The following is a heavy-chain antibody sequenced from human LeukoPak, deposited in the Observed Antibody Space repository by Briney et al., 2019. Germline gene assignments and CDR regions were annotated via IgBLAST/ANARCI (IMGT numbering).Heavy chain of an antibody. D-gene: IGHD6-6*01. CDR1: RYTVTSYD. CDR3: ARGVRVAAREREYSYYYMDV. Sequence: ASVNASCNASRYTVTSYDINGGRQSTGQRLEWMRWMNPNSENTGYAQKFQGRVTITRNTSISTAYMELRRLRSEDTDVYYCARGVRVAAREREYSYYYMDVWGKGTTVTVSS. CDR2: MNPNSENT. J-gene: IGHJ6*03. V-gene: IGHV1-8*01.